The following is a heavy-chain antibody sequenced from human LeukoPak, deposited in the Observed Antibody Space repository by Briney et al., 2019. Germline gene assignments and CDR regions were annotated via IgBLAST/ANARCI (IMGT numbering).Heavy chain of an antibody. J-gene: IGHJ4*02. CDR1: GFTVITND. CDR3: ARGVEPLAANTLAY. V-gene: IGHV3-53*01. Sequence: PGGSLRLSCAASGFTVITNDMTWVRQAPGKGLEWVSVLYSDGNAKYADSLQGRFTISRDNSKNTLYLDMNSLSAAETAVYYCARGVEPLAANTLAYWGQGTLVTVSS. D-gene: IGHD1-14*01. CDR2: LYSDGNA.